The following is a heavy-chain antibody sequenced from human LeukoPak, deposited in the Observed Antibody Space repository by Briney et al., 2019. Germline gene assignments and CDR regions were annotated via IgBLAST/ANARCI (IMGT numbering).Heavy chain of an antibody. CDR2: IIPIFGTA. Sequence: ASVKVSCKASGGTFSSYAISWVRQAPGQGLEWMGGIIPIFGTANYAQKFQGRVTITRDTSASTAYMELSSLRSEDTAVFYCARSDSSGYLDYWGQGTLVTVSS. D-gene: IGHD3-22*01. CDR3: ARSDSSGYLDY. CDR1: GGTFSSYA. J-gene: IGHJ4*02. V-gene: IGHV1-69*05.